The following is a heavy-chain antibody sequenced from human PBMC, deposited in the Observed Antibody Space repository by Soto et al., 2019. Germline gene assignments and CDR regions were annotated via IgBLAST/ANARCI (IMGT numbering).Heavy chain of an antibody. CDR1: GYSFSSYW. Sequence: GESLKISCQGSGYSFSSYWIAWVRQMPGKGLEWMGIIYPGDSDTKYSPSFQGQVTISADKSISNAYLQWSSLKASDTALYYCARPLEAAAGNPLFFWGQGTLVTVS. D-gene: IGHD6-13*01. V-gene: IGHV5-51*01. CDR3: ARPLEAAAGNPLFF. J-gene: IGHJ4*02. CDR2: IYPGDSDT.